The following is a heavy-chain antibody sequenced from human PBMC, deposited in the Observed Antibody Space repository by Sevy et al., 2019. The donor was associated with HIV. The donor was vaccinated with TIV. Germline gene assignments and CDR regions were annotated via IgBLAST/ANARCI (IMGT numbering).Heavy chain of an antibody. Sequence: GGYLRLSCAASGFTFSSYAMHWVRQAPGKGLEWVAVISYDGSNKYYVDSVKVRFTISRDNSKNTLYLQMNSLRAEDTAVYYCARVDTYYDFWSGSTPQFDYWGQGTLVTVSS. J-gene: IGHJ4*02. V-gene: IGHV3-30-3*01. CDR1: GFTFSSYA. CDR3: ARVDTYYDFWSGSTPQFDY. D-gene: IGHD3-3*01. CDR2: ISYDGSNK.